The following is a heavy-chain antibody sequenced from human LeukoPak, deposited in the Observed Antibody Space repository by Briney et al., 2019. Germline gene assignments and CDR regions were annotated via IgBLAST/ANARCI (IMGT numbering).Heavy chain of an antibody. CDR2: IYYSGST. CDR3: AKNGQSGFSFDP. CDR1: GGSISKNNYY. Sequence: SETLSLTCTVSGGSISKNNYYWGWIRQPPGKGLEWIGSIYYSGSTYYNPSLKSRVTISADTSKNQFSLKVKSVTAADTAVYYCAKNGQSGFSFDPWGQGTLVTVSS. V-gene: IGHV4-39*07. D-gene: IGHD3-3*01. J-gene: IGHJ5*02.